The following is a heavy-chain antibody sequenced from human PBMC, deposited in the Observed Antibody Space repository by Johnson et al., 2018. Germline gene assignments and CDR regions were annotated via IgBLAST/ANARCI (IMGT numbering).Heavy chain of an antibody. CDR3: ARGQSRPRASSTYYYMDV. D-gene: IGHD6-6*01. CDR2: IYYSGST. V-gene: IGHV4-59*01. CDR1: GGSISSYY. J-gene: IGHJ6*03. Sequence: QVQLVETGPGLVKPSETLSLTCTVSGGSISSYYWSWIRQPPGKGLAGIGYIYYSGSTNYTPSLKSRVTISVDTSKNQFSLKLSSVTAAATAVYYCARGQSRPRASSTYYYMDVWGKGTTVTVSS.